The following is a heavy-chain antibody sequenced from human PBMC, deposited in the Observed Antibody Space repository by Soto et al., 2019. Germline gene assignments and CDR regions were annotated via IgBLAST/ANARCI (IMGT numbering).Heavy chain of an antibody. CDR2: INHSGST. V-gene: IGHV4-34*01. CDR1: GVSFSGYY. CDR3: ARKKGFWSGYYRISSYGAFDI. D-gene: IGHD3-3*01. J-gene: IGHJ3*02. Sequence: SETLSLTCAVYGVSFSGYYWSWIRQPPGKGLEWIGEINHSGSTNYNPSLKSRVTISVDTSKNQFSLKLSSVTAADTAVYYCARKKGFWSGYYRISSYGAFDIWGQGTMVTVSS.